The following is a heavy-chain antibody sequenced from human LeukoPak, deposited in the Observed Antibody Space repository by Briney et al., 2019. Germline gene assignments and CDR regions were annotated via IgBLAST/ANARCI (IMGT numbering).Heavy chain of an antibody. CDR1: GFTFSSYA. V-gene: IGHV3-23*01. CDR2: ISGSGGST. J-gene: IGHJ4*02. CDR3: ARGSSSWFGEGNFDY. D-gene: IGHD6-13*01. Sequence: GGSLRLSCAASGFTFSSYAMSWVRQAPGKGLEWASAISGSGGSTYYADSVKGRFTISRDNSKNTLYLQMNSLRAEDTAVYYCARGSSSWFGEGNFDYWGQGTLVTVSS.